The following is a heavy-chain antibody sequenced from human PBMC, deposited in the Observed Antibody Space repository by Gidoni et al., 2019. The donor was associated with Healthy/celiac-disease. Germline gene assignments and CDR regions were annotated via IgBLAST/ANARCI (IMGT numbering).Heavy chain of an antibody. CDR3: ARGRQDGYAPGH. J-gene: IGHJ4*02. V-gene: IGHV3-21*01. CDR1: GFSFSSYS. CDR2: ISSSSSYI. Sequence: EVQLVESGGGLVKPGGSLRLSCAASGFSFSSYSMNWVRQAPGKALEWVSSISSSSSYIYYADSVKGRLTIPRDNAKNALYLQMNSLRAEDTAVYYCARGRQDGYAPGHWGQGTLVTVSS. D-gene: IGHD5-12*01.